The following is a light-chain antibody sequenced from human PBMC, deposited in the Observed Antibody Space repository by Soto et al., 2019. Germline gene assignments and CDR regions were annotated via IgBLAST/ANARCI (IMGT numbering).Light chain of an antibody. CDR2: GAS. CDR3: QQYGSSPIT. J-gene: IGKJ5*01. CDR1: QSVTSSS. Sequence: IVLAQFPGTLSLSPGERATLSCRASQSVTSSSLAWYQQKVARAPRVLIYGASNRATGIPDRFSGSGSGTDFTLTITRLEPEDFAVYYCQQYGSSPITFGQGTRLEIK. V-gene: IGKV3-20*01.